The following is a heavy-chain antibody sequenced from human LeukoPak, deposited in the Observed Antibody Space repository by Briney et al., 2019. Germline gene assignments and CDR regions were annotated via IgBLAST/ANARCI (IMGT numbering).Heavy chain of an antibody. Sequence: GGSLRLSCAASGFTFSKYGMYWVRQAPGKGLEWVTFISYDGNDKYYGDSVKGRFTISRDNSKDTLYLQMNSLRPEDTAVYYCAKDAIIVATIREIDSWGQGTLVTVSS. CDR3: AKDAIIVATIREIDS. CDR2: ISYDGNDK. J-gene: IGHJ4*02. D-gene: IGHD5-12*01. CDR1: GFTFSKYG. V-gene: IGHV3-30*18.